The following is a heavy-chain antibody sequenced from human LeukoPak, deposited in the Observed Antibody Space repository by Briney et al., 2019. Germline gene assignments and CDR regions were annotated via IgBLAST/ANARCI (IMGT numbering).Heavy chain of an antibody. D-gene: IGHD3-10*02. CDR1: GFSFSSYE. V-gene: IGHV3-48*03. J-gene: IGHJ6*04. CDR2: ISSSGSTI. Sequence: GGSLRLSCAASGFSFSSYEMNWVREAPGKGLEWVSYISSSGSTIYYADSVKGRFSISRDNAKNSLYLQMNSLRAEDTAVYYCAELGITMIGGVWGKGTTVTISS. CDR3: AELGITMIGGV.